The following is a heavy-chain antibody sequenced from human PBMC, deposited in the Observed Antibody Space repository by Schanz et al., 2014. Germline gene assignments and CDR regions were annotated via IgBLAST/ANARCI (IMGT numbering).Heavy chain of an antibody. Sequence: EVQLLESGGGLVQPGGSLRLSCAASGFTFSSYAMTGVRQAPGMALEWVSDISGRDGSTYYADSVRGRFTISRDNSKNTLYLQMNSLRAEDTAVYYCANNWNLDYWGQGTLVTVSS. CDR3: ANNWNLDY. CDR2: ISGRDGST. J-gene: IGHJ4*02. D-gene: IGHD1-20*01. CDR1: GFTFSSYA. V-gene: IGHV3-23*01.